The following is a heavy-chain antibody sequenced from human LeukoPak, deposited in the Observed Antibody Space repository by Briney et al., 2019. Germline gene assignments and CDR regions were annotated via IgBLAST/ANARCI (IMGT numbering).Heavy chain of an antibody. CDR3: ARSPPGPGDYYCYHMDV. J-gene: IGHJ6*03. D-gene: IGHD3-10*01. V-gene: IGHV5-51*01. CDR1: GYSFSNYW. Sequence: GESLKISCKGSGYSFSNYWIGWVRQMPGKGLEWMGIIYPGSDTRCSPSFQGQVTISADKSISTAYLQWSSLKASDTAMYYCARSPPGPGDYYCYHMDVWGKGTTVTVSS. CDR2: IYPGSDT.